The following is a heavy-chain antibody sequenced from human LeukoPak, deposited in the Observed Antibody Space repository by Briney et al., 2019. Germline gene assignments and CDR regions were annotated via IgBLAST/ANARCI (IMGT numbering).Heavy chain of an antibody. CDR1: GGSISSYY. CDR3: ARYSSSVGWFDP. V-gene: IGHV4-59*08. Sequence: PSETLSLTCTVSGGSISSYYWTWIRQPPGKGPEWIGYIYYSGSTKYNPSLKSRVTISVDTSKNQFSLKLSSVTAADTAVYYCARYSSSVGWFDPWGQGTLVTVSS. D-gene: IGHD6-6*01. CDR2: IYYSGST. J-gene: IGHJ5*02.